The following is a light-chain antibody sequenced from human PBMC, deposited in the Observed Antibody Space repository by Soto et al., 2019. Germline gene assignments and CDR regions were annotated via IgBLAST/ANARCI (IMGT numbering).Light chain of an antibody. J-gene: IGKJ2*01. CDR2: AAS. Sequence: DIQMTQSPSSLSTSVGARVTITCRASQAISNYLAWYQRKPGNVPKLLIYAASTLQSGVPSRFSGSGSGTDFTLTISSLQPEDVATYYCQRYDSAPYTVGQGTKLEIK. CDR3: QRYDSAPYT. V-gene: IGKV1-27*01. CDR1: QAISNY.